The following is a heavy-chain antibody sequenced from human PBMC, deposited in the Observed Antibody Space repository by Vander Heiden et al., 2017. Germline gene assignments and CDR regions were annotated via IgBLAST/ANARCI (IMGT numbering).Heavy chain of an antibody. CDR3: ARGLGYSSSWPFDP. J-gene: IGHJ5*02. CDR1: GYNFTSYG. Sequence: QVQLVHSGAEGKKPGASVKVSCKASGYNFTSYGIGWVRQAPGQGLEWMGWISAYNGNTNYAQKLQGRVTMTTDTSTSTAYMELRGLRSDDPAVYYCARGLGYSSSWPFDPWGQGTLVTVSS. CDR2: ISAYNGNT. V-gene: IGHV1-18*01. D-gene: IGHD6-13*01.